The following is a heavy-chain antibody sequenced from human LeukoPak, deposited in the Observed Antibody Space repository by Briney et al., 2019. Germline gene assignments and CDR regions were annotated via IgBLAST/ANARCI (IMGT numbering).Heavy chain of an antibody. CDR3: ARGGQVVVPAAWFDP. CDR2: IYYSGST. D-gene: IGHD2-2*01. V-gene: IGHV4-59*12. J-gene: IGHJ5*02. CDR1: GGSISSYY. Sequence: PSETLSLTCTVSGGSISSYYWSWIRQPPGKGLEWIGYIYYSGSTNYNPSLKSRVTISVDTSKNQFSLKLSSVTAADTAVYYCARGGQVVVPAAWFDPWGQGTLVTVSS.